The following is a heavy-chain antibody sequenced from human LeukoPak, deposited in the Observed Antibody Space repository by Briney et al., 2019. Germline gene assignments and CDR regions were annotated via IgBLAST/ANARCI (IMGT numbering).Heavy chain of an antibody. CDR2: ISGSGGST. CDR1: GFTFSSYA. Sequence: GGSLRLSCAASGFTFSSYAMSWVRQAPGKGLEWVSAISGSGGSTCYADSVKGRFTISRDNAKNSLYLQMNSLRAEDTAVYYCAELGITMIGGVWGKGTTVTISS. V-gene: IGHV3-23*01. J-gene: IGHJ6*04. CDR3: AELGITMIGGV. D-gene: IGHD3-10*02.